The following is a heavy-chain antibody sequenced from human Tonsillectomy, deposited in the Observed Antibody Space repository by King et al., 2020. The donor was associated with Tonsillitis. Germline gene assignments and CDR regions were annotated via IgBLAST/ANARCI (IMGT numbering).Heavy chain of an antibody. CDR2: ISGSGGST. J-gene: IGHJ3*02. CDR1: GFAFRSYA. D-gene: IGHD2-21*02. CDR3: ARDKYGGDPNDAFDI. Sequence: VQLVESGGGLVQPGGSLRLSCAASGFAFRSYAMSWVRQALGKGLEWVSAISGSGGSTYYADSVKGRFTISRDNSKNTLYLQTNSLRAEDTAIYYCARDKYGGDPNDAFDIWGQGTMVTVSS. V-gene: IGHV3-23*04.